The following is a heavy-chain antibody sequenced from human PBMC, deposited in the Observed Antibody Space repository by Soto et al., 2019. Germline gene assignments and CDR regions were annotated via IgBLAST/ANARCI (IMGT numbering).Heavy chain of an antibody. CDR3: AKDSGYDFWCGYYTGEDDYFGMDV. CDR1: GFTFSSYA. D-gene: IGHD3-3*01. CDR2: ISGSGGST. Sequence: GSLRLSCAASGFTFSSYAMSWVRQAPGKGLEWVSAISGSGGSTYYADSVKGRFTISRDNSKNTLYLQMNSLRAEDTAVYYCAKDSGYDFWCGYYTGEDDYFGMDVWGQGTTVTVSS. V-gene: IGHV3-23*01. J-gene: IGHJ6*02.